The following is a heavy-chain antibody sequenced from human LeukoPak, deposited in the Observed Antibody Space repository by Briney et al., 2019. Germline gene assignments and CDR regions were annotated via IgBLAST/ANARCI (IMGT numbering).Heavy chain of an antibody. CDR3: ARDHITIFGVVIIPLDV. CDR1: GFTFSGYW. D-gene: IGHD3-3*01. J-gene: IGHJ6*02. Sequence: GGSLRLSCAASGFTFSGYWMSWVRQAPGKGLEWVANIKQDGSEKYYVDSVKGRFTISRDNAKNSLYLQMNSLRAEDTAVYYCARDHITIFGVVIIPLDVWGQGTTVTVSS. CDR2: IKQDGSEK. V-gene: IGHV3-7*01.